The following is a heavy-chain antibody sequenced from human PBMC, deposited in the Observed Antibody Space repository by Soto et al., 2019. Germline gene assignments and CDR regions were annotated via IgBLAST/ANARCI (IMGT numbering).Heavy chain of an antibody. CDR1: GFTFSSYS. D-gene: IGHD4-17*01. CDR2: ISSSSSYI. CDR3: ARGPTTVTHFHY. Sequence: GGSLRLSCAASGFTFSSYSMNWVRQAPGKGLEWVSSISSSSSYIYYADSVKGRFTISRDNAKNSLYLQMNSLRAEDTAVYYCARGPTTVTHFHYWGQGTLVTVSS. V-gene: IGHV3-21*01. J-gene: IGHJ4*02.